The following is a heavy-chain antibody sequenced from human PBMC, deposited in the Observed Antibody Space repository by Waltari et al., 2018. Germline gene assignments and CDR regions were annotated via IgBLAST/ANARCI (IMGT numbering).Heavy chain of an antibody. V-gene: IGHV3-53*02. Sequence: EVQLVETGGGLIQPGGSLRLSCAASGFTVRSNYMTWVRQAPGKGLEWVSVIYSSGSGGNTYYADSVKGRFTISRDNSKNTLYLQMNGLRAEDTAMYYCATDYDGNAYVAFDIWGQGTMVTVSS. CDR3: ATDYDGNAYVAFDI. CDR1: GFTVRSNY. J-gene: IGHJ3*02. CDR2: IYSSGSGGNT. D-gene: IGHD3-22*01.